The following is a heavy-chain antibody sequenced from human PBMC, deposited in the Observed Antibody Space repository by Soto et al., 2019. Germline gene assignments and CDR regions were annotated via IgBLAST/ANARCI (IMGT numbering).Heavy chain of an antibody. D-gene: IGHD4-17*01. CDR3: AKDRAGGDYVSGYSYGMDV. V-gene: IGHV3-30*18. CDR1: GFTFSSYG. J-gene: IGHJ6*02. Sequence: QVQLVESGGGVVQPGRSLRLSCAASGFTFSSYGMHWVRQAPGKGLEWVAVISYDGSNKYYADSVKGRFTISRDNSKNTLYLQMNSLRAEDTAVYYCAKDRAGGDYVSGYSYGMDVWGQGTTVTVSS. CDR2: ISYDGSNK.